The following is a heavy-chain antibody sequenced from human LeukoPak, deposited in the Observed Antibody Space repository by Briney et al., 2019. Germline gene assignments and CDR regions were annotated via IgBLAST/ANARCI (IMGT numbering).Heavy chain of an antibody. J-gene: IGHJ4*02. CDR3: ARSPGYYYDSSGYSSIDY. Sequence: GASVKVSCTASGYTFTSYGISWVRQAPGQGLEWMGWISAYNGNTNYAQKLQGRVTMTTDTSTSTAYMELRSLRSDDTAVYYCARSPGYYYDSSGYSSIDYWGQGTLVTVSS. CDR1: GYTFTSYG. D-gene: IGHD3-22*01. CDR2: ISAYNGNT. V-gene: IGHV1-18*01.